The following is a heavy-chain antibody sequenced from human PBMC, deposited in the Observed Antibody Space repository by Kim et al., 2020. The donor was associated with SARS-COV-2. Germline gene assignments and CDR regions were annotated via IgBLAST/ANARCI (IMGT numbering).Heavy chain of an antibody. V-gene: IGHV4-30-4*01. CDR3: GKTGGTIGELLWGDL. CDR1: GGSISSGNYY. Sequence: SETLSLTCTVSGGSISSGNYYWTWIRQPPGKGLEWIGYISGGGSTYYTPSLQSRISISVDTSKNQFSLTLSSVTAADTAVYFCGKTGGTIGELLWGDLWG. D-gene: IGHD3-10*01. J-gene: IGHJ6*01. CDR2: ISGGGST.